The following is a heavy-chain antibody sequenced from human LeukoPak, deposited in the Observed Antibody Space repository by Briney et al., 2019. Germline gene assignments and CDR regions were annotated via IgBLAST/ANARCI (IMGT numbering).Heavy chain of an antibody. CDR3: ARATSSYFYYMDV. Sequence: SETLSLTCSVSGASISTSTYYWGWIRQPPGKGLDWIGSFIYSGRTYYDPSLKSRLTISVDTSKNQFSLKLSSVTAADTAVYYCARATSSYFYYMDVWGKGTTVTISS. CDR2: FIYSGRT. J-gene: IGHJ6*03. V-gene: IGHV4-39*01. CDR1: GASISTSTYY. D-gene: IGHD5-12*01.